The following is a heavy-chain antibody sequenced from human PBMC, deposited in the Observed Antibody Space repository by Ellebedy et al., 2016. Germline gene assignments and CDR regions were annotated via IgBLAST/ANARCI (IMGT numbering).Heavy chain of an antibody. CDR3: TRDKQLVWYYYMDV. CDR1: GFTFSSYD. V-gene: IGHV3-13*04. D-gene: IGHD6-6*01. J-gene: IGHJ6*03. CDR2: IGTAGDT. Sequence: GGSLRLXXAASGFTFSSYDMHWVRQATGKGLEWVSAIGTAGDTYYPGSVKGRFTISRENAKNSLYLQMNSLRAEDTAVYYCTRDKQLVWYYYMDVWGKGTTVTVSS.